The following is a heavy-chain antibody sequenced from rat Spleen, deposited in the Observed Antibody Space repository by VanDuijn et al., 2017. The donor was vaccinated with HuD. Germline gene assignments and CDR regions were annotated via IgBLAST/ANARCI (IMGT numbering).Heavy chain of an antibody. Sequence: EVKLVESGGDSVQPGRSLKLSCAASGFTFSDYAMAWVRQAPTKGLEWVATISFDGTTTFYRDSVKGRFTISRDNAKSTLYLQMSSLRSEDTATYYCARHEDYGGYSKDYFEYWGQGVMVTVSS. J-gene: IGHJ2*01. CDR2: ISFDGTTT. CDR1: GFTFSDYA. CDR3: ARHEDYGGYSKDYFEY. V-gene: IGHV5-29*01. D-gene: IGHD1-11*01.